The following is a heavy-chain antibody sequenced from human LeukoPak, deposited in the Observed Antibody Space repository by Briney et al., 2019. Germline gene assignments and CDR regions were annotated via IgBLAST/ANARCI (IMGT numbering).Heavy chain of an antibody. CDR3: AKAPLYDFWSGYYPDY. Sequence: GGSLRLSCAASGFTFSSHAMSWVRQAPGKGLEWVSAISGSGGSTYYADSVKGRFTISRDNSKNTLYLQMNSLRAEDTAVYYCAKAPLYDFWSGYYPDYWGQGTLVTVSS. J-gene: IGHJ4*02. D-gene: IGHD3-3*01. CDR1: GFTFSSHA. V-gene: IGHV3-23*01. CDR2: ISGSGGST.